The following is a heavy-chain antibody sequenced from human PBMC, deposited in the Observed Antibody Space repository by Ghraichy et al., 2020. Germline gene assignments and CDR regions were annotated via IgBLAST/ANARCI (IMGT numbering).Heavy chain of an antibody. CDR1: GFTFSSYG. CDR3: AKDAGPGYYDFWSGYYLIFDGFDI. J-gene: IGHJ3*02. D-gene: IGHD3-3*01. CDR2: ISYDGSNK. V-gene: IGHV3-30*18. Sequence: GGSLRLSCAASGFTFSSYGMHWVRQAPGKGLEWVAVISYDGSNKYYADSVKGRFTISRDNSKNTLYLQMNSLRAEDTAVYYCAKDAGPGYYDFWSGYYLIFDGFDIWGQGTMVTVSS.